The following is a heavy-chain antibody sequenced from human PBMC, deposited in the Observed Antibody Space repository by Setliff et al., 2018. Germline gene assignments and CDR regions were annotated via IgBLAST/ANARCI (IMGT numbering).Heavy chain of an antibody. CDR1: GGSISSSGYY. CDR2: IYYSGST. CDR3: ARDVRVASSSWFKSAFDI. Sequence: PSETLSLTCTVSGGSISSSGYYWGWIRQPPGKGLEWIGSIYYSGSTYYNPSLKSRVTISVDTSKNQFSLKLSSVTAADTAVYYCARDVRVASSSWFKSAFDIWGQGTMVTVSS. J-gene: IGHJ3*02. V-gene: IGHV4-39*07. D-gene: IGHD6-13*01.